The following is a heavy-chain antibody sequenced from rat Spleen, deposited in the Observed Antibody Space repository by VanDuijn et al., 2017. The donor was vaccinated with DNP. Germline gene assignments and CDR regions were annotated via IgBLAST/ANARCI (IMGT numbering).Heavy chain of an antibody. D-gene: IGHD1-6*01. Sequence: EVQLVESGGGLVQPGRSLKLSCAASGFTFSNYGMAWVRQAPTKGLEWVASISTGGGNTYYRDSVKGRFTISRDNAKSTLNLQMNSLRSEDTATYYCARYYGYYYAMDAWGQGTSVTVSS. J-gene: IGHJ4*01. CDR2: ISTGGGNT. CDR1: GFTFSNYG. CDR3: ARYYGYYYAMDA. V-gene: IGHV5S23*01.